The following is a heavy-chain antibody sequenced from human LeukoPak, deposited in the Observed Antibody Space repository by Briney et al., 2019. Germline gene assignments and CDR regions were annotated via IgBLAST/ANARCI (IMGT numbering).Heavy chain of an antibody. J-gene: IGHJ4*02. Sequence: GGSLRLSCAASGFTFSSYPMHWVRQAPGKGLEWVAIISYDGSNKYYADSLKGQFTISRDNSKNTLYLQMNSLRAEDTAVYYCAKAGASLDFDYWGQGTLVTVSS. CDR2: ISYDGSNK. CDR3: AKAGASLDFDY. V-gene: IGHV3-30-3*01. CDR1: GFTFSSYP. D-gene: IGHD3-16*01.